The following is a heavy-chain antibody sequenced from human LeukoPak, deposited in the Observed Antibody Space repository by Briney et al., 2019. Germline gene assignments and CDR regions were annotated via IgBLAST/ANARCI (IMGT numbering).Heavy chain of an antibody. D-gene: IGHD6-13*01. CDR3: ARGPWVIAAALYYYYNMDV. Sequence: ASVKVSCKASGYTFTSYDINWARQATGQGLEWMGWMNPNSGNTGYAQKFQGRVTMTRNTSISTAYMELSSLRSEDTAVYYCARGPWVIAAALYYYYNMDVWGKGTTVTVSS. J-gene: IGHJ6*03. V-gene: IGHV1-8*01. CDR2: MNPNSGNT. CDR1: GYTFTSYD.